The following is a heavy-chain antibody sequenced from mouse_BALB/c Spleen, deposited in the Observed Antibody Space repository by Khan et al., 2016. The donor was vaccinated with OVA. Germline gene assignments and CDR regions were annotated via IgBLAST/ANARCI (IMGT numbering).Heavy chain of an antibody. CDR2: IWGDGST. Sequence: VQLVESGPGLVAPSQSLSITCTVSGFSLTGYGVNWVRQPPGKGLEWLGMIWGDGSTDYNSALKYRLSISKDNSKSQVFLKMHSLQTDDTARYYCARAYYGNYREAMDYWGQGTSVTVSS. V-gene: IGHV2-6-7*01. CDR1: GFSLTGYG. J-gene: IGHJ4*01. D-gene: IGHD2-10*01. CDR3: ARAYYGNYREAMDY.